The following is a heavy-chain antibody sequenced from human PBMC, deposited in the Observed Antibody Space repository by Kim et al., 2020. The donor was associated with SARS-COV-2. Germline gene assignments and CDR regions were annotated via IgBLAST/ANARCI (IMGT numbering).Heavy chain of an antibody. CDR2: IYYSGST. Sequence: SETLSLTCTVSGGSISSSSYYWGWIRQPPGKGLEWIGSIYYSGSTYYNPSLKSRVTISVDTSKNQFSLKLSSVTAADTAVYYCARQLRGGDYLYYFDYWGQGTLVTVSS. J-gene: IGHJ4*02. V-gene: IGHV4-39*01. D-gene: IGHD4-17*01. CDR3: ARQLRGGDYLYYFDY. CDR1: GGSISSSSYY.